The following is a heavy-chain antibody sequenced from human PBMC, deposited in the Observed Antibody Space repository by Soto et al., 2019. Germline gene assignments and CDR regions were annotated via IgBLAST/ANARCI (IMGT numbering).Heavy chain of an antibody. CDR2: IIPIFGTA. J-gene: IGHJ6*02. D-gene: IGHD2-2*02. CDR1: GGTFSSYA. CDR3: ARTSHQNCSSTSCYKGYYYYGMDV. Sequence: ASVKVSCKASGGTFSSYAISWVRQAPGQGLEWMGGIIPIFGTANYAQKFQGRVTITADESTSTAYMELSSLRSEDTAVYYCARTSHQNCSSTSCYKGYYYYGMDVWGQGTTAPVSS. V-gene: IGHV1-69*13.